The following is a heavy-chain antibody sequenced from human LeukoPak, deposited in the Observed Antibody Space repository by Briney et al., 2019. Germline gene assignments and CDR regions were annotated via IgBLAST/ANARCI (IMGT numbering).Heavy chain of an antibody. J-gene: IGHJ3*02. CDR1: GFTFSSYW. V-gene: IGHV3-30*18. CDR2: ISYDGSNK. CDR3: AKDQYYYDSASAFDI. Sequence: PGGSLRLSCAASGFTFSSYWMHWVRQAPGKGLEWVAVISYDGSNKYYADSVKGRFTISRDNSKNTLYLQMNSLRAEDTAVYYCAKDQYYYDSASAFDIWGQGTMVTVSS. D-gene: IGHD3-22*01.